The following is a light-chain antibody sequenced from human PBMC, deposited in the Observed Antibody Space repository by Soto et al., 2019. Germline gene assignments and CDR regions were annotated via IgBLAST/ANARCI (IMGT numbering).Light chain of an antibody. J-gene: IGKJ1*01. CDR2: DAS. CDR3: QHSNTPCT. Sequence: DIQMTQSPSTLSASVGDRVTITCRASQSISSWLACYQQKPGKAPKLLIYDASSLESGVPSRFSGTGSVTEFTLTISSLQPDDFSTYYCQHSNTPCTFGQGTKVEIK. V-gene: IGKV1-5*01. CDR1: QSISSW.